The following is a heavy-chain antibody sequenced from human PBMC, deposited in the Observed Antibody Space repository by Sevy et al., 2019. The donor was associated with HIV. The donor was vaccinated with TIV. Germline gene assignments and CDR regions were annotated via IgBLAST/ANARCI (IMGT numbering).Heavy chain of an antibody. CDR1: GYTFTSYG. CDR3: ALTDCSGGSCYSEFDP. V-gene: IGHV1-18*04. Sequence: ASVKVSCKASGYTFTSYGISWVRQAPGQGLEWMGWISAYNGNTNYPQKLQGRVTMTTDTSTSTAYMELRSLRSDDTAMYYCALTDCSGGSCYSEFDPWGQGTLVTVSS. J-gene: IGHJ5*02. CDR2: ISAYNGNT. D-gene: IGHD2-15*01.